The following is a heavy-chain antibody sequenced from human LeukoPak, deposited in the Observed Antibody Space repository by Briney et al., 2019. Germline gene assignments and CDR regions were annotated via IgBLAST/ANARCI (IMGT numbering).Heavy chain of an antibody. D-gene: IGHD1-26*01. Sequence: GASVKVSCKASGYTFTGYYMHWVRQAPGQGLEWMGWINPNSGNTNYAQKLQGRVTMTTDTSTSTAYMELRSLRSDDTAVYYCARSGARGSYWLFDYWGQGTLVTVSS. CDR3: ARSGARGSYWLFDY. J-gene: IGHJ4*02. V-gene: IGHV1-18*04. CDR1: GYTFTGYY. CDR2: INPNSGNT.